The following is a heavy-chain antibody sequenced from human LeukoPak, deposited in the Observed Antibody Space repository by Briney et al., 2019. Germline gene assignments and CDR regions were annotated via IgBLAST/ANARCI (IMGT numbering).Heavy chain of an antibody. CDR3: ARTESHRGGKNYFDY. CDR2: INHSGST. CDR1: GGSFSGYY. V-gene: IGHV4-34*01. Sequence: PSETLSLTCAVYGGSFSGYYWSWIRQPPGKGLEWIGEINHSGSTNYNPSLKSRVTISVDTSKNQFSLKLSSVTAADTAVYYYARTESHRGGKNYFDYWGQGTLVTVSS. D-gene: IGHD4-23*01. J-gene: IGHJ4*02.